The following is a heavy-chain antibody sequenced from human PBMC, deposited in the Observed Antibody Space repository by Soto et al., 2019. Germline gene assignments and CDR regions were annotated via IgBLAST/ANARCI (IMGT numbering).Heavy chain of an antibody. J-gene: IGHJ4*02. Sequence: QVQLQESGPGLVKPSGTLSLTCAVSGGSISSSNWWSWVRQPPGKGLEWIGEIYHSGSTNYNPSLKSRVTISVDKSKNQFPLKLSSVTAADTAVYYCARAGDSSSWTYYFDYWGQGTLVTVSS. V-gene: IGHV4-4*02. CDR1: GGSISSSNW. CDR3: ARAGDSSSWTYYFDY. CDR2: IYHSGST. D-gene: IGHD6-13*01.